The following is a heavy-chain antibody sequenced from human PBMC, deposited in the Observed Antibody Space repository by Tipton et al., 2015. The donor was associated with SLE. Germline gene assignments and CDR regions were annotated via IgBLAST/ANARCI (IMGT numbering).Heavy chain of an antibody. Sequence: QLVQSGGGVVQPGRSLRLSCAASGFTFSSYGMHWVRQPPGQGLEWVSSISSSGNYIYYADSVKGRFTISRDNAKNTLYLQMNNLRAEDTAVYYCVRDKAGGLHLDYWGQGTLVAVSS. J-gene: IGHJ4*02. CDR1: GFTFSSYG. CDR3: VRDKAGGLHLDY. D-gene: IGHD3-10*01. V-gene: IGHV3-21*01. CDR2: ISSSGNYI.